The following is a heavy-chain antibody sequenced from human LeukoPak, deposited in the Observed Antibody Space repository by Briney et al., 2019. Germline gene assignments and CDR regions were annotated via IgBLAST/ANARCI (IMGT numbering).Heavy chain of an antibody. CDR2: ISGSGGTT. CDR3: ARVSQQWLTYSDY. J-gene: IGHJ4*02. Sequence: SGISGSGGTTYYADSVKGRFTISRDNSKNTLYLQMNSLRVEDAAVYYCARVSQQWLTYSDYWGQGTLVTVSS. V-gene: IGHV3-23*01. D-gene: IGHD6-19*01.